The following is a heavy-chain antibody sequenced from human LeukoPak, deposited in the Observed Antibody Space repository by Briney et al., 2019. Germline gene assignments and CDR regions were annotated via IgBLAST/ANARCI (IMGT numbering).Heavy chain of an antibody. V-gene: IGHV3-23*01. CDR3: AKEYCSGGSCYYLDD. J-gene: IGHJ4*02. Sequence: GGSLRLSCAASGFTFSSYAMSWVRQAPGKGLEWVSAISGSGGSTYYADSVKGRFTISRDNSKNTLYLQMNSMRAQDTAVYYCAKEYCSGGSCYYLDDWGQGTLVTVSS. CDR1: GFTFSSYA. CDR2: ISGSGGST. D-gene: IGHD2-15*01.